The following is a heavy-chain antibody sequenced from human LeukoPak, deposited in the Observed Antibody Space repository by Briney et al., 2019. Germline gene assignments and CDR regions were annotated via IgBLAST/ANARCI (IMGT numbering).Heavy chain of an antibody. D-gene: IGHD5-18*01. Sequence: SETLSLTCTVYGGSFSGYYCSWISQPPGKGLEWIGEINHSGSTNYNPSLKSRVTISVDTSKNQFSLKLSSVTAADTAVYYCARGLAQRREYSYGYGYWGQGTLVTVSS. CDR2: INHSGST. CDR1: GGSFSGYY. CDR3: ARGLAQRREYSYGYGY. J-gene: IGHJ4*02. V-gene: IGHV4-34*01.